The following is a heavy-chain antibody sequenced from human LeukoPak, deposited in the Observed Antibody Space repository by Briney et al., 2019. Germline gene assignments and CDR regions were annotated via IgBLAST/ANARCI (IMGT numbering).Heavy chain of an antibody. CDR1: GFTFSSYG. CDR3: AKDTAGGFDY. D-gene: IGHD5-18*01. CDR2: ISYDGSNK. J-gene: IGHJ4*02. V-gene: IGHV3-30*18. Sequence: GGSLRLSCAASGFTFSSYGMHWVRQAPGKGLEWVAVISYDGSNKYYADSVKGRFTISRDNSKNTLYLQMNSLRAEDTAVYYCAKDTAGGFDYWGQGTLVTVSS.